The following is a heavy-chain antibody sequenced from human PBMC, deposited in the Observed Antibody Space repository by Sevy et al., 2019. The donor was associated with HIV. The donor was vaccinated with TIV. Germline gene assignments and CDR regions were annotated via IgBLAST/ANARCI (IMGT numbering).Heavy chain of an antibody. CDR3: VRAPPVRSGDDSLNWFDT. D-gene: IGHD5-12*01. Sequence: SETLSLTCTVSGGSISTYYWSWIRQPPGKGLEYIGYIYYTGSTNYNPSLKSRVTISVDTSKNQFSLKLRSVTAVDTAVYYCVRAPPVRSGDDSLNWFDTWGQGTLVTV. J-gene: IGHJ5*02. CDR1: GGSISTYY. CDR2: IYYTGST. V-gene: IGHV4-59*01.